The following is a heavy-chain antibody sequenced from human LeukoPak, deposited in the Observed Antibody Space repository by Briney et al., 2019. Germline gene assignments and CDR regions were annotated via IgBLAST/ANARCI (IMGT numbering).Heavy chain of an antibody. CDR3: ARRGMIAAAGTAYFDY. D-gene: IGHD6-13*01. CDR2: IYYSGNT. CDR1: GGSISSYY. V-gene: IGHV4-59*08. Sequence: SETLSLTCTVSGGSISSYYWSWIRQPPGKGLEWIGYIYYSGNTNYNPSLKSRVTISVDTSKNQFSLKLNSVTAADTAVYYCARRGMIAAAGTAYFDYWGQGTLVTVSS. J-gene: IGHJ4*02.